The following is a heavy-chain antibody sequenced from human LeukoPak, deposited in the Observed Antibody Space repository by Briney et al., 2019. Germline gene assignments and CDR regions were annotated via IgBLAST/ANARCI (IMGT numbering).Heavy chain of an antibody. Sequence: ASVKVSCKASAYTFTNYGIAWVRQAPGQGLEWMGWISAHNGNANYAQKLQDRVTMTTDTATSTAYMELSSLRSEDTAVYYCARDFTIFGVVRWFDPWGQGTLVTVSS. V-gene: IGHV1-18*01. D-gene: IGHD3-3*01. CDR1: AYTFTNYG. CDR3: ARDFTIFGVVRWFDP. J-gene: IGHJ5*02. CDR2: ISAHNGNA.